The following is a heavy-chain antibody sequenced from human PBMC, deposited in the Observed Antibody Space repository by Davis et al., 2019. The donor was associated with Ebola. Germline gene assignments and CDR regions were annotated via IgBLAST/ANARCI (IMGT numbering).Heavy chain of an antibody. D-gene: IGHD6-19*01. CDR2: ISYDGSNK. J-gene: IGHJ3*02. CDR1: GFTFSSYA. V-gene: IGHV3-30-3*01. Sequence: PGGSLRLSCAASGFTFSSYAMHWVRQAPGKGLEWVAVISYDGSNKYYADSVKGRFTISRDNSKNTLYLQMNSLRAEDTAVYYCASGSSGRAFDIWGQGTMVTVSS. CDR3: ASGSSGRAFDI.